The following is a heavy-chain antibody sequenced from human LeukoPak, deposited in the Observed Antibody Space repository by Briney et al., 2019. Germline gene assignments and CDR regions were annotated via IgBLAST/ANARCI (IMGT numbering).Heavy chain of an antibody. D-gene: IGHD5-12*01. J-gene: IGHJ3*02. CDR3: ARVGIVATIDAFDI. Sequence: SETLSLTCAVYGGSFSGYYWSWIRQPPGKGLEWIGEINHSGSTNYNPSLKSRVTISVDTSKNQFSLKLSSVTAADTAVYYCARVGIVATIDAFDIWGQGTMITVSS. CDR2: INHSGST. CDR1: GGSFSGYY. V-gene: IGHV4-34*01.